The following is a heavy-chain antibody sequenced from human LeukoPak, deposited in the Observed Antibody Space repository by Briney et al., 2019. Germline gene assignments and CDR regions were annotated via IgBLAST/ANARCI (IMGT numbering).Heavy chain of an antibody. CDR2: ISWNSGSI. CDR3: AKDHTTVTTNWFDP. Sequence: PGGSLRLSCAASGFTFDDYAMHWVRQAPGKGLEWVAGISWNSGSIGYADSVKGRFTISRDNAKNSLYLQMNSLRAEDTAVYYCAKDHTTVTTNWFDPWGQGTLVTVSS. J-gene: IGHJ5*02. V-gene: IGHV3-9*01. D-gene: IGHD4-17*01. CDR1: GFTFDDYA.